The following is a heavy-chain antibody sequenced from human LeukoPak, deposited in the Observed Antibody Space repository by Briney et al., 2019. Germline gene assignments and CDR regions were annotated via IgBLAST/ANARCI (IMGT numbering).Heavy chain of an antibody. CDR2: IYHSGST. J-gene: IGHJ4*02. V-gene: IGHV4-38-2*01. Sequence: SKTLSLICAVSGYSISSGYYWGWIRQPPGKGLEWIGSIYHSGSTYYNPSLKSRVTISVDTSKNQFSLKLSSVTAADTAVYYCARAGRMSAAADAFDYWGQGTLVTVSS. D-gene: IGHD6-13*01. CDR3: ARAGRMSAAADAFDY. CDR1: GYSISSGYY.